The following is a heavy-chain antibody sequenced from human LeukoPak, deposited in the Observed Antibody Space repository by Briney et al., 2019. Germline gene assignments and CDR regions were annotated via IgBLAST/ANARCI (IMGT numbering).Heavy chain of an antibody. CDR3: ARXMVLSQGWCNWFDP. V-gene: IGHV3-23*01. J-gene: IGHJ5*02. D-gene: IGHD6-13*01. CDR2: IRIGGGGT. Sequence: PGGSLRLSCAASGFALSTYGMIWVRQAPAKGLEWVSSIRIGGGGTFYADSVKGRFTISRDNSENTLHLQMNNLRVEDTAREYCARXMVLSQGWCNWFDPWGQGTLVTVSS. CDR1: GFALSTYG.